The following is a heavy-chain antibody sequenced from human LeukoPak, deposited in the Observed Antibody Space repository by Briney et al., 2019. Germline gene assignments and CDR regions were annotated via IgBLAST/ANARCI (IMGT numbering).Heavy chain of an antibody. D-gene: IGHD6-13*01. Sequence: SETLSLTCAVYGGSFGGYYWSWIRQPPGKGLEWIGEINHSGSTNYNPSLKSRVTISVDTSKNQFSLKLSSVTAADTAVYYCARKNRARPLFSIAAAGPGWFDPWGQGTLVSVSS. CDR1: GGSFGGYY. J-gene: IGHJ5*02. V-gene: IGHV4-34*01. CDR3: ARKNRARPLFSIAAAGPGWFDP. CDR2: INHSGST.